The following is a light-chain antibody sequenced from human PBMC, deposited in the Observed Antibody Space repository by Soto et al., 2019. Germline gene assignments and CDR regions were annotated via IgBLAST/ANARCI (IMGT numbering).Light chain of an antibody. V-gene: IGKV1-39*01. CDR1: QSISSY. CDR3: QKYNSAPRT. CDR2: AAS. J-gene: IGKJ1*01. Sequence: DIQMTQSPSSLSASVGDRVTITCRASQSISSYLNWYQQKPGKAPKLLIYAASSLQSGVPSRFSGSGSGTEFTLTISSLQPEDFATYYCQKYNSAPRTFGQGTKVDIK.